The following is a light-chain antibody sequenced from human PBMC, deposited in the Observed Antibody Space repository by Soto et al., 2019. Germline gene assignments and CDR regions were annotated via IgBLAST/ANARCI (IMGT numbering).Light chain of an antibody. J-gene: IGLJ3*02. CDR2: EDN. Sequence: NFMLTQPHSVSESPGKTVTISCTRSSGSIASNYVQWYQQRPGSSPTTVIYEDNHRPSGVPDRFSGSIDSSSNSASLTISGLKTEDEADYYCQSYDGTNPWVLGGGTKLTVL. V-gene: IGLV6-57*01. CDR3: QSYDGTNPWV. CDR1: SGSIASNY.